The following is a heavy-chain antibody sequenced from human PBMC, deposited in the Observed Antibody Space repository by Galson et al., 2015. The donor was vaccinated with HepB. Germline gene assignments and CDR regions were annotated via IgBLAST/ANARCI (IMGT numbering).Heavy chain of an antibody. CDR2: ISSSSSTI. Sequence: SLRLSCAASGFTFSSYSVNWVRQAPGKGLEWVSYISSSSSTIYYADSVKGRFTISRDNAKNSLYLQMNSLRAEDTAVYYCARDRFDWLHRGYYFDYWGQGTLVTVSS. CDR1: GFTFSSYS. V-gene: IGHV3-48*01. CDR3: ARDRFDWLHRGYYFDY. D-gene: IGHD3-9*01. J-gene: IGHJ4*02.